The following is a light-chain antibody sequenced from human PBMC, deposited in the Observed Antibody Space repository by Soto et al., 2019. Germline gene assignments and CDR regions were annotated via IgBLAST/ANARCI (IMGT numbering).Light chain of an antibody. CDR2: KAS. J-gene: IGKJ1*01. CDR3: QHYNSYSEA. Sequence: DIQMSQSPSNLSGSVGDRVTITRRASQTISGWLAWYQQTPGKAPKLLIYKASTLKSGVPSRFSGSGSGTEFNLTISSLQPDDFATYYCQHYNSYSEAFGQGTKVDIK. CDR1: QTISGW. V-gene: IGKV1-5*03.